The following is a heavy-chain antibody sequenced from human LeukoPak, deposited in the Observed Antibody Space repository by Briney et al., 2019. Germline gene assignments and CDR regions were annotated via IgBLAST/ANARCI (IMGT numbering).Heavy chain of an antibody. Sequence: GGSLRHSCAASGFTFSSNWMSWVRQAQGKGMEWVANIKQDGSEKYYVDSVEGRFTISRDNAKNSLYLQMNSLRAEDTAVYYCARDVDTAMVDYLGQGTLFTVSS. V-gene: IGHV3-7*01. CDR3: ARDVDTAMVDY. CDR2: IKQDGSEK. CDR1: GFTFSSNW. D-gene: IGHD5-18*01. J-gene: IGHJ4*02.